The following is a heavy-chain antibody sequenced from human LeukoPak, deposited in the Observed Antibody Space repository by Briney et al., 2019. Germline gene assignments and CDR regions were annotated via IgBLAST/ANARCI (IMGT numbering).Heavy chain of an antibody. D-gene: IGHD3-10*01. CDR1: GFTLSSYS. V-gene: IGHV3-21*01. CDR3: ARVGATMVSDYYYYMDV. CDR2: ISSSSSYI. J-gene: IGHJ6*03. Sequence: GGSLRLSCAASGFTLSSYSMNWVRQAPGKGLEWVSSISSSSSYIYYADSVKGRFTISRDNAKNSLYLQMNSLRAEDTAVYYCARVGATMVSDYYYYMDVWGKGTTVTVSS.